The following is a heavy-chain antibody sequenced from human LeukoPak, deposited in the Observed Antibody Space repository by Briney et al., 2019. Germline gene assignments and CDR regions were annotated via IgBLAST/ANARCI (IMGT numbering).Heavy chain of an antibody. D-gene: IGHD5-24*01. V-gene: IGHV1-2*02. CDR1: GYTFTDYY. Sequence: SVKVSCKASGYTFTDYYMHWVRQAPGQGLEWIGWISPDSGRTGFAQKFQGRVTMTRDASISTAYMELSRLGYDDTAVYYCARDTRSSYLQYYFDYWGQGTLVTVSS. J-gene: IGHJ4*02. CDR2: ISPDSGRT. CDR3: ARDTRSSYLQYYFDY.